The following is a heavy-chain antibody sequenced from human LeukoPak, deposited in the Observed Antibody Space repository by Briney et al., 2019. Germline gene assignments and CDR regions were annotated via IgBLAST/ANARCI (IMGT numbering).Heavy chain of an antibody. CDR1: GFTFSSYG. V-gene: IGHV3-33*06. CDR2: IWYDGSNK. J-gene: IGHJ4*02. D-gene: IGHD6-19*01. CDR3: AKVLGSGWYGVDY. Sequence: PGRSLRLSCAASGFTFSSYGMHWVRRAPGKGLEWVAVIWYDGSNKYYADSVKGRFTISRDNSKNTLYLQMNSLRAEDTAVYYCAKVLGSGWYGVDYWGQGTLVTVSS.